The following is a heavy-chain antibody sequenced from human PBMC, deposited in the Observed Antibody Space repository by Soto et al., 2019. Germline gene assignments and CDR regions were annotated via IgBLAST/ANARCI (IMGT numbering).Heavy chain of an antibody. J-gene: IGHJ5*02. Sequence: SETLSLTCTVSGGSISSYYWSWIRQPPGKGLEWIGYIYYSGSTNYNPSLKSRVTLSVDNSKNQFSLKLSSVNAAEPAVYYCARLAGRDVEGDWLDPGGQGTLVTVSS. CDR2: IYYSGST. D-gene: IGHD3-16*01. V-gene: IGHV4-59*08. CDR1: GGSISSYY. CDR3: ARLAGRDVEGDWLDP.